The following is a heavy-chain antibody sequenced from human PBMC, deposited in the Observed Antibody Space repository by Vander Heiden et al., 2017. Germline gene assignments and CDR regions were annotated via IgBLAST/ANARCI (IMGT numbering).Heavy chain of an antibody. Sequence: TTDYAAPVKGRFTISRDDSKNTLYLQMSSLKTEETAVYYCTILNYYDSSIDTFDIWGQGTMVTVSS. CDR2: TT. J-gene: IGHJ3*02. V-gene: IGHV3-15*01. CDR3: TILNYYDSSIDTFDI. D-gene: IGHD3-22*01.